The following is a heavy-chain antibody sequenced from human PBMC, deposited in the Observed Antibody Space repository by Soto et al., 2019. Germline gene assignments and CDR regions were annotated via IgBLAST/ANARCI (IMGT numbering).Heavy chain of an antibody. D-gene: IGHD3-10*01. CDR2: MNPNSGNT. CDR3: ARVSLVSLAYYYYMDF. Sequence: SVKVSCKASGYTFTSYDINWVRQATGQGLEWMGWMNPNSGNTGYAQKFQGRVTMTRNTSISTAYMELSSLRSEDTAVYYCARVSLVSLAYYYYMDFWGKGTTVTGFS. CDR1: GYTFTSYD. V-gene: IGHV1-8*02. J-gene: IGHJ6*03.